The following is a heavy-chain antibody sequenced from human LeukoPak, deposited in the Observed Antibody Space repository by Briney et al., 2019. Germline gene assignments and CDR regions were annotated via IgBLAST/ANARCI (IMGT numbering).Heavy chain of an antibody. V-gene: IGHV1-69*05. Sequence: SVKVSCKASGYTFTSYAISWVRQAPGQGLEWMGRIIPIFGTANYAQKFQGRVTITTDESTSTAYMELSSLRSEDTAVYYCAREKQVSPYYFDYWGQGTLVTVSS. D-gene: IGHD6-13*01. J-gene: IGHJ4*02. CDR1: GYTFTSYA. CDR2: IIPIFGTA. CDR3: AREKQVSPYYFDY.